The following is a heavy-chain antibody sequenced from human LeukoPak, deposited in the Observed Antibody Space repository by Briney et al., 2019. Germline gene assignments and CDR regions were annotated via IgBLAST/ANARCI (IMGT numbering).Heavy chain of an antibody. CDR3: ARESAFGV. CDR1: GYIFTAYY. D-gene: IGHD3-3*01. V-gene: IGHV1-2*02. CDR2: INPNSGGT. J-gene: IGHJ4*02. Sequence: ASVKVSCKASGYIFTAYYMHWVRQAPGQGLEWMGWINPNSGGTNYAQNFQGRVTMTRDTSITTAYMELNRLTSDDTAVYCCARESAFGVWGQGTLVTVSS.